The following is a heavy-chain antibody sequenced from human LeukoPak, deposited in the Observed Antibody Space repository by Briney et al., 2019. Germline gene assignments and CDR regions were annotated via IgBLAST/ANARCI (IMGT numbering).Heavy chain of an antibody. CDR3: ARGTSWYSGPFDY. CDR1: GGSISSYY. V-gene: IGHV4-4*07. D-gene: IGHD6-13*01. Sequence: PSETLSLTCSVSGGSISSYYWSWIRQPAGKGLEWIGRIYSGGSTNYNPSLKSRVTISADTSKNQFSLKLSSVTAADTAVYYCARGTSWYSGPFDYWGQGTLVTVSS. CDR2: IYSGGST. J-gene: IGHJ4*02.